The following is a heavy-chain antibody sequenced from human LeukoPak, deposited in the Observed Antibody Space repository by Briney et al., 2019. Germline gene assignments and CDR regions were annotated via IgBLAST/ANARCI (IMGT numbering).Heavy chain of an antibody. D-gene: IGHD6-13*01. V-gene: IGHV3-30-3*01. CDR3: ARDLESVAAAGTQWFDP. CDR1: GFTFSTYA. Sequence: GGSLRLSCVASGFTFSTYAMHWVRQAPGKGLEWVAVISYDGSNKYYADSVKGRFTISRDNPKNMMYLQMNSLRAEDTAVYYCARDLESVAAAGTQWFDPWGQGTLVTVSS. J-gene: IGHJ5*02. CDR2: ISYDGSNK.